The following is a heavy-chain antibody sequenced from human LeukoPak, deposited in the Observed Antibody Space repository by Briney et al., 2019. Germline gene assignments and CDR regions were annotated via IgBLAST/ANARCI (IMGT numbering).Heavy chain of an antibody. V-gene: IGHV4-59*08. CDR1: GGSISSSY. CDR2: IYYSGST. D-gene: IGHD1-1*01. Sequence: SETLSLTCTVSGGSISSSYWSWIRQPPGKGLEWIADIYYSGSTSYNPSLKSRVTISVDKSKNQFSLRLTSVTAADTAVYYCARHGSTSGRGGYYFDYWGQGILVTVSS. J-gene: IGHJ4*02. CDR3: ARHGSTSGRGGYYFDY.